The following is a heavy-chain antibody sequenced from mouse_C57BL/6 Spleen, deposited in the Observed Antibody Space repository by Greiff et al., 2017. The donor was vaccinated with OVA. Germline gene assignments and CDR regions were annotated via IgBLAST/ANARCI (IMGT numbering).Heavy chain of an antibody. CDR2: ISDGGSYT. V-gene: IGHV5-4*01. CDR3: ARGTDGSSPAWFAY. Sequence: EVHLVESGGGLVKPGGSLKLSCAASGFTFSSYAMSWVRQTPEKRLEWVATISDGGSYTYYPDNVKGRFTISRDNAKNNLYLQMSHLKSEDTAMYYCARGTDGSSPAWFAYWGQGTLVTVSA. J-gene: IGHJ3*01. CDR1: GFTFSSYA. D-gene: IGHD1-1*01.